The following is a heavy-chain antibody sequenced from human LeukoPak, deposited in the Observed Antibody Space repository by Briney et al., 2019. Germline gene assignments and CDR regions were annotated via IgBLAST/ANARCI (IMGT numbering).Heavy chain of an antibody. J-gene: IGHJ6*02. D-gene: IGHD3-10*01. CDR3: ARVRRYGSAPLYSYGLDV. CDR1: GFTFSGYL. CDR2: INIDGRST. Sequence: PGGSLRLSCAASGFTFSGYLMHWVRQAPGKGLVWVSHINIDGRSTTYADSVKGRLTISRDNAKDTLYLQMNSLRAEDTAVYYCARVRRYGSAPLYSYGLDVWGRGTTVTVSS. V-gene: IGHV3-74*01.